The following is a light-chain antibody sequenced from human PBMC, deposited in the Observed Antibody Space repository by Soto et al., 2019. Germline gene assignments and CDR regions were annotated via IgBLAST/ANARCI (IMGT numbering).Light chain of an antibody. CDR1: QSLLHTNAYHY. CDR2: AAS. J-gene: IGKJ5*01. Sequence: TQLPLSLSVTPGEPASISCRSSQSLLHTNAYHYLDWYQQRPGKAPKLLIYAASRLQSGVPARLSGSGSGTDFTLTISSLQPEDFVTYYCQQSYSTPITFGQGTRLEIK. V-gene: IGKV1-39*01. CDR3: QQSYSTPIT.